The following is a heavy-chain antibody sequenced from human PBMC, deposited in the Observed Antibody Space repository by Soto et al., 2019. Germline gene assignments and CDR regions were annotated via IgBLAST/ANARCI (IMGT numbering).Heavy chain of an antibody. CDR2: IVPLFGST. Sequence: QVKLVQSGAEVKKPGSSVKVSCKASGGTFSSYTFSWVRQAPGQGLEWMGGIVPLFGSTNNGEIFQGRLTVTADEATTTVYMELTGLTSDATAVYFCARDGDLVTTKRPSGPFDIWGQGTLVTVSS. V-gene: IGHV1-69*01. CDR3: ARDGDLVTTKRPSGPFDI. D-gene: IGHD4-17*01. J-gene: IGHJ3*02. CDR1: GGTFSSYT.